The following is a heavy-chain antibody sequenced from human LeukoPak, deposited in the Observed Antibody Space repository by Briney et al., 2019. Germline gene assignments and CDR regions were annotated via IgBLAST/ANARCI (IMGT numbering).Heavy chain of an antibody. Sequence: GGSLRLSCAASEFTVSSKYMSWVRQAPGKGLEWVSVIYSGGTTYYADSVKGRFTISRDNSKNTLYLQMNSLRAEDTAVYYCARNLYYYDSSGYYYYWGQGTLVTVSS. CDR1: EFTVSSKY. J-gene: IGHJ4*02. D-gene: IGHD3-22*01. CDR2: IYSGGTT. V-gene: IGHV3-66*01. CDR3: ARNLYYYDSSGYYYY.